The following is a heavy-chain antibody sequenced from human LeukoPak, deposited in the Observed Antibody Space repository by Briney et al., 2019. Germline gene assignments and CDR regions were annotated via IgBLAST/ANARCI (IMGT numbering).Heavy chain of an antibody. D-gene: IGHD4-17*01. CDR1: GGTFSSYA. J-gene: IGHJ4*02. Sequence: SVKVSCKASGGTFSSYAISWVRQAPGQGLEWMGRIIPILGIANCAQKFQGRVTITADKSTSTAYMELSSLRSEDTAVYYCARDPPTVTTYYFDYWGQGTLVTVSS. CDR3: ARDPPTVTTYYFDY. V-gene: IGHV1-69*04. CDR2: IIPILGIA.